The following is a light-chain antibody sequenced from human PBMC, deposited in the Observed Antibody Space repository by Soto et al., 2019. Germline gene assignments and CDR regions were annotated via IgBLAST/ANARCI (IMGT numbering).Light chain of an antibody. V-gene: IGLV2-14*03. CDR1: SSDVGGYNY. CDR2: DVS. J-gene: IGLJ1*01. CDR3: CSYTSSSTPLYV. Sequence: QPASVSGSPGQSITISCTGTSSDVGGYNYVSWYQQHPGKAPKLIIYDVSNRPSGVSNRFSGSKSGNTASLTISGLQTEDEADYYCCSYTSSSTPLYVFGTGTKLTVL.